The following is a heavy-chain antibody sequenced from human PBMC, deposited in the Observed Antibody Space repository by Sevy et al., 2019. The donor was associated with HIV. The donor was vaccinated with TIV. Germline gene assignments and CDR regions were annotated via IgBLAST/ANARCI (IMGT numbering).Heavy chain of an antibody. CDR3: ARAPPVVVVPGAPSWFDP. CDR2: INHSGST. Sequence: SETLSLTCAVYGGSFSGYYWNWICQTPGKGLEWIGEINHSGSTNYNPSLKSRVTISVDTSKNQFSLRLNSVTAADTAVYYCARAPPVVVVPGAPSWFDPWGQGTLVTVSS. CDR1: GGSFSGYY. D-gene: IGHD2-2*01. J-gene: IGHJ5*02. V-gene: IGHV4-34*01.